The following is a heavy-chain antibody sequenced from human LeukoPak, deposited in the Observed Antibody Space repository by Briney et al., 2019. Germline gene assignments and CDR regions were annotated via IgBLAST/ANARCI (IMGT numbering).Heavy chain of an antibody. Sequence: ASVKVSCKASGGTFSSYGISWVRQAPGQGLEWMGWISAYNGNTNYAQKLQGRVTMTTDTSTSTAYMELRSLRSDDTAVYYCAREGLGVVSFDPWGQGTLVTVSS. CDR3: AREGLGVVSFDP. V-gene: IGHV1-18*01. CDR1: GGTFSSYG. D-gene: IGHD2-2*01. J-gene: IGHJ5*02. CDR2: ISAYNGNT.